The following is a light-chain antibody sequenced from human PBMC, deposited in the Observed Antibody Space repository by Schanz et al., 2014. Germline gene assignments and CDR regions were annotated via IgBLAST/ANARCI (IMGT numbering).Light chain of an antibody. J-gene: IGLJ2*01. Sequence: QSALTQPASVSGSPGQSITMSCTGTSSDVGGYNLVSWYQQHPGKAPKLMIYEVSQRPSGVPDRFSGSKSGNTASLTVSGLQSEDEADYYCSSYAGSNGVLFGGGTKLTVL. CDR2: EVS. V-gene: IGLV2-8*01. CDR1: SSDVGGYNL. CDR3: SSYAGSNGVL.